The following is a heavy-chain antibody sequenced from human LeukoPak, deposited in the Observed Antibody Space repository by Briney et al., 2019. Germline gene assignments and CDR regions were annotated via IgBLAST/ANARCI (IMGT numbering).Heavy chain of an antibody. J-gene: IGHJ3*02. V-gene: IGHV4-4*08. Sequence: SETLSLTCTVSGGSITGYHWSWIRQPPGKGLEWIGYIYSNEATPYKPSLKSRVTISADTSKNQFSLKLTSVSAADTAIYYCARRNDFDIWGQGTMVTVSS. CDR1: GGSITGYH. CDR3: ARRNDFDI. CDR2: IYSNEAT.